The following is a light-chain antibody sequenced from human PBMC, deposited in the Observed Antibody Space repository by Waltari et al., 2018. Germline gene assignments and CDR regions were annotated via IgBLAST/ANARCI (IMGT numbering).Light chain of an antibody. CDR2: GAS. J-gene: IGKJ1*01. CDR1: QIVISDS. V-gene: IGKV3-20*01. Sequence: ENVLTQSPGTLSLSPGEGAALSCRASQIVISDSLAWYQHKPGQAPRLLLYGASNRATGIPDRFSGSGSGTEFTLTISSLEPEDFAIYYCQQYSGSPRTFGQGTKVEIK. CDR3: QQYSGSPRT.